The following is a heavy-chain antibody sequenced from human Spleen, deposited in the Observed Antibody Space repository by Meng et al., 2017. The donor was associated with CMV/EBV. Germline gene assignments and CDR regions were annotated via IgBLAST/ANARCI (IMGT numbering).Heavy chain of an antibody. CDR1: GLTCDDWG. Sequence: GLTCDDWGRGRGRQEQGKGLEWVSGINGNGGSTGYAASVKGPFTIYRSIDKNFLYLQMNSPRAEDTALYYCARDATFDWNYEDYWGQGTLVTVSS. V-gene: IGHV3-20*03. J-gene: IGHJ4*02. D-gene: IGHD1-7*01. CDR2: INGNGGST. CDR3: ARDATFDWNYEDY.